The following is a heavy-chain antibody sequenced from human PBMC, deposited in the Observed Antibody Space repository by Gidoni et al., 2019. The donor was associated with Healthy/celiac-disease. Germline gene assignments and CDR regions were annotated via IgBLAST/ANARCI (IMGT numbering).Heavy chain of an antibody. V-gene: IGHV5-10-1*03. D-gene: IGHD3-10*01. CDR2: IDPSDSYT. CDR1: GYSFTSYW. Sequence: EVQLVQSGAEVKKHGESLRISCKGSGYSFTSYWISWVRQMPGKGLEWMGRIDPSDSYTNYSPSFQGHVTISADKSISTAYLQWSSLKASDTAMYYGARFPLITMVRGVASDYWGQGTLVTVSS. CDR3: ARFPLITMVRGVASDY. J-gene: IGHJ4*02.